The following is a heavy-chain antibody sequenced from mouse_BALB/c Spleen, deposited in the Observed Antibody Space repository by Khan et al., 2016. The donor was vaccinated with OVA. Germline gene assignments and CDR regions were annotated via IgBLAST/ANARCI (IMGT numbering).Heavy chain of an antibody. J-gene: IGHJ3*01. CDR3: ARGYDFFAY. D-gene: IGHD2-14*01. Sequence: EVELVESGPDLVKTGASVTISCKASGYSFTAYYMNWVRLSHGKSLECIGRINPNTYNINYNQRFKGKAILTVDTSSSTAYMELRSLTSEDSAVYFCARGYDFFAYWGQGTLVTVSA. CDR2: INPNTYNI. CDR1: GYSFTAYY. V-gene: IGHV1-26*01.